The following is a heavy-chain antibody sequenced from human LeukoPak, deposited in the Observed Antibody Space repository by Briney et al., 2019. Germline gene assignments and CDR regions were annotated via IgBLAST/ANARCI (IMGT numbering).Heavy chain of an antibody. CDR3: EMTPFDY. CDR1: GFTFSNYA. J-gene: IGHJ4*02. CDR2: ISGSGGST. V-gene: IGHV3-23*01. Sequence: PGGSLRLSCAASGFTFSNYAMTWVRQAPGKGLDWVSTISGSGGSTYHADSVKGRFTISRDNSKNTLSLQMNSLRVEDTAVYYCEMTPFDYWGQGTLVTVSS.